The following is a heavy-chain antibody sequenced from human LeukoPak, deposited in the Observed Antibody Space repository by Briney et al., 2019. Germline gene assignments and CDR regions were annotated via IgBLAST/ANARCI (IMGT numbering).Heavy chain of an antibody. Sequence: SETLSLTCTVSGGSINSSSYYWGWIRQPPGKGLEWIGSIYYSGTTYYNPSLKSRVTISVDTSKNQFSLKLSSVTAADTAVYYCAREFIEAAANWFDPWGQGTLVTVSS. CDR2: IYYSGTT. CDR3: AREFIEAAANWFDP. D-gene: IGHD6-13*01. J-gene: IGHJ5*02. V-gene: IGHV4-39*07. CDR1: GGSINSSSYY.